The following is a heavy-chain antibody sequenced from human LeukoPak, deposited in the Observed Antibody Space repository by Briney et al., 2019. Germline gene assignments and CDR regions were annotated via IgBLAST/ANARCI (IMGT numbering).Heavy chain of an antibody. V-gene: IGHV1-69*13. J-gene: IGHJ6*03. Sequence: SVKVSCKASGGTFSSYAISWVRQAPGQGLEWMGGIIPIFGTANYAQKIQGTVTMTADESTSTAYMELSSLKSEDTAVYYCARDYDFWSGYYTSRDYYYYMDVWGKGTTVTVPS. CDR1: GGTFSSYA. CDR3: ARDYDFWSGYYTSRDYYYYMDV. CDR2: IIPIFGTA. D-gene: IGHD3-3*01.